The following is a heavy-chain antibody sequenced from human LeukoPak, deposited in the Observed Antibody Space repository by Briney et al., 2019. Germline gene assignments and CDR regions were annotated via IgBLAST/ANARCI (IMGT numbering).Heavy chain of an antibody. CDR1: GFTFNDAW. CDR3: TKTQEGVTFGLDY. CDR2: IRTETDGGTT. J-gene: IGHJ4*02. D-gene: IGHD3-10*01. V-gene: IGHV3-15*01. Sequence: PGGSLRLSCVASGFTFNDAWMSWVRQAPGKGLEWVGRIRTETDGGTTDYTAPVKGRFTISREDSKNMLYLQMNSLKIEDTAIYYCTKTQEGVTFGLDYWGRGTLVTVSS.